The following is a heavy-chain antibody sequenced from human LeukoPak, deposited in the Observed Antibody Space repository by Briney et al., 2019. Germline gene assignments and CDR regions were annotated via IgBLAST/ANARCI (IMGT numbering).Heavy chain of an antibody. CDR3: AKGSRSIAVDNLCDY. CDR2: ISSSGGST. CDR1: GFTFSSAA. V-gene: IGHV3-23*01. Sequence: GGSLRLFCAASGFTFSSAAMSWVRQAPGKGLEWVSIISSSGGSTYYADSVKGRFIISRDNSKNTLYLQMNSLRAEDTAVYYCAKGSRSIAVDNLCDYWGQGSLVTVSS. J-gene: IGHJ4*02. D-gene: IGHD6-19*01.